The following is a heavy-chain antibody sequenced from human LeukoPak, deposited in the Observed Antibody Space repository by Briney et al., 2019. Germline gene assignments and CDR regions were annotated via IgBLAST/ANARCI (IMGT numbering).Heavy chain of an antibody. J-gene: IGHJ6*02. V-gene: IGHV3-43*02. D-gene: IGHD2/OR15-2a*01. Sequence: PGGSLRLSCAASGFTSGDYAMHWVRQAPGKGLEWVSLIRADGGRTYYADSVNGRFTISRDNSKTSLYLQMNSLRTDDTALYYCATWAFYHGLDVWGQGSTVTVSS. CDR3: ATWAFYHGLDV. CDR2: IRADGGRT. CDR1: GFTSGDYA.